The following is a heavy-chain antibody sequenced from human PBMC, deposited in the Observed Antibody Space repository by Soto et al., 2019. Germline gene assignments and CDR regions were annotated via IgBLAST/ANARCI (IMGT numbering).Heavy chain of an antibody. CDR1: GFTFSSYA. Sequence: EVQLLESGGGLVQPGGSLRLSCAASGFTFSSYAMSWVRQAPGKGLEWVSAFSGSGGSTYYADSVKGRFTISRDNSKNTLYLQMTSLRAEDTAVYYCAKVGYSYGMGWYYFDYWGQGTLVTVSS. J-gene: IGHJ4*02. V-gene: IGHV3-23*01. CDR2: FSGSGGST. D-gene: IGHD5-18*01. CDR3: AKVGYSYGMGWYYFDY.